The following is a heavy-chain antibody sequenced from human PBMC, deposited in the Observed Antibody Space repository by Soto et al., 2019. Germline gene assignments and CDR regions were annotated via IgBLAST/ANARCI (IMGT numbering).Heavy chain of an antibody. J-gene: IGHJ3*01. CDR2: ISTYGSTT. CDR3: ARDHGRPMATPANAVDL. Sequence: EVRLAESGGGLVQPGGSLRLSCAASGFTFSSYWMHWVRQAPGKGLIWVSRISTYGSTTTYSDSAKDRFTISRDNAKNTLYLQMNSLRAEDTGVYFCARDHGRPMATPANAVDLWGQGTMVTVSS. CDR1: GFTFSSYW. D-gene: IGHD2-8*01. V-gene: IGHV3-74*01.